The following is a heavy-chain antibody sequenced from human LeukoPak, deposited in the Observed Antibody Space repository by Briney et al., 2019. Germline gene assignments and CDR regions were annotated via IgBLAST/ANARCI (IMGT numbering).Heavy chain of an antibody. CDR3: ARVSDTSMVTPGFDS. Sequence: ASVKVSCKTSGYNFNRYTITWVRQAPGQGLEWMRWVSTSNGDTNYAEKFQGRVIMTTETVTKTAYMELRRLRSGDTAMYFCARVSDTSMVTPGFDSWGQGTLVTVSS. CDR1: GYNFNRYT. J-gene: IGHJ4*02. V-gene: IGHV1-18*01. CDR2: VSTSNGDT. D-gene: IGHD5-18*01.